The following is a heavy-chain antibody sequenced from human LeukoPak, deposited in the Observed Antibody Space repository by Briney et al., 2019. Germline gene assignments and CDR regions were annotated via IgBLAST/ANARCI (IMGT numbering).Heavy chain of an antibody. Sequence: VASVKVSFKASGYTLTDYYMHWVRQAPGQGLEWMGRINPNSGGTNYAQKFQGRVTMTRDTSISTVYMELSRLRSDDTAVYYCARVGYYESSGYYEYWGQGTLVTVSS. CDR3: ARVGYYESSGYYEY. V-gene: IGHV1-2*06. CDR2: INPNSGGT. CDR1: GYTLTDYY. D-gene: IGHD3-22*01. J-gene: IGHJ4*02.